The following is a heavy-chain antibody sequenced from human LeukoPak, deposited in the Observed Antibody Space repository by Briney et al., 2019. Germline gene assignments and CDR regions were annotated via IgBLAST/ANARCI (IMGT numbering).Heavy chain of an antibody. Sequence: SQNLSLTCVISGDSVSGNRVAWSWIRQSPSRGLEWLGRTYYRSKWCNDYAVSVKSRISINPDTSKNQFSLQLNFVTPEDTAVYYCSRDLGGAFDVWGQGTMVTVSS. V-gene: IGHV6-1*01. CDR1: GDSVSGNRVA. CDR3: SRDLGGAFDV. J-gene: IGHJ3*01. CDR2: TYYRSKWCN.